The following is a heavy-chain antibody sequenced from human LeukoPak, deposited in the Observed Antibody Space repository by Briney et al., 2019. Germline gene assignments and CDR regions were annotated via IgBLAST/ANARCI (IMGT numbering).Heavy chain of an antibody. J-gene: IGHJ6*03. V-gene: IGHV4-34*01. Sequence: SETLSLTYAVYGGSFSGYYWSWIRQPPGKGLEWIGEINHSGSTNYNPSLKSRVTISVDTSKNQFSLKLSSVTAADTAVYYCARTQQQLVRYYYYMDVWGKGTTVTVSS. D-gene: IGHD6-13*01. CDR2: INHSGST. CDR1: GGSFSGYY. CDR3: ARTQQQLVRYYYYMDV.